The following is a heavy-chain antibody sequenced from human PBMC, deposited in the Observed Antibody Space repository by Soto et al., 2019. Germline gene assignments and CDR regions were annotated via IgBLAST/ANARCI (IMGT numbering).Heavy chain of an antibody. CDR2: ISHTGRT. CDR3: ARAVAPYLGTWFDP. D-gene: IGHD3-16*01. CDR1: GGSISSGNSYA. V-gene: IGHV4-30-2*01. Sequence: SETLSLTCAVSGGSISSGNSYAWSWIRQPPGKGLEWIGSISHTGRTSYNPSLKGRVTMSVDKSKNQFSLKLSSVTAADMAVYYCARAVAPYLGTWFDPWGQGSLVTVSS. J-gene: IGHJ5*02.